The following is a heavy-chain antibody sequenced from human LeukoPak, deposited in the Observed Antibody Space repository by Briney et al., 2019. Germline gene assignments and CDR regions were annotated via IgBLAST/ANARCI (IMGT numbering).Heavy chain of an antibody. J-gene: IGHJ4*02. CDR1: GLTFSSYG. V-gene: IGHV3-30*02. Sequence: GGSLRLSCAASGLTFSSYGMHWVRQAPGKGLEWVAFIRYDGSNKYYADSVKGRFTISRDNSKNTLYLQMNSLRAEDTAVYYCAKESAIVVVPAAIDYWGQGTLVTVSS. CDR2: IRYDGSNK. D-gene: IGHD2-2*01. CDR3: AKESAIVVVPAAIDY.